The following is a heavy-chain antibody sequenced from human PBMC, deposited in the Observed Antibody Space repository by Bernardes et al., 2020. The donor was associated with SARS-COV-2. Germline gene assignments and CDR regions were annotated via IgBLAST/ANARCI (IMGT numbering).Heavy chain of an antibody. J-gene: IGHJ3*02. V-gene: IGHV3-23*01. Sequence: GSLRLSCVTSGFTFSTYAMHWVRQAPGKGLEWVSAISGSGGSTYYADSVKGRFTISRDNSKNTLYLQMNSLRAEDTAVYYCAKDRRTAMVNAFDIWGQGTMVTVSS. CDR2: ISGSGGST. D-gene: IGHD5-18*01. CDR1: GFTFSTYA. CDR3: AKDRRTAMVNAFDI.